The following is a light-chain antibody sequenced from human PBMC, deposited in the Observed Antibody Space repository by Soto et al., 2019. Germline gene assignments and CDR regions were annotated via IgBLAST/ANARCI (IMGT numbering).Light chain of an antibody. CDR3: QHYNTYST. V-gene: IGKV1-5*03. J-gene: IGKJ1*01. CDR1: QSISSW. CDR2: KAS. Sequence: DIQMTQSPSTLSASVGDRVIITCRASQSISSWLAWYQQKPGKAPKLLIYKASSLESGVPSRFSGSGSGTEFTLTISSLQPDDFATYYCQHYNTYSTFGQGTKVGIK.